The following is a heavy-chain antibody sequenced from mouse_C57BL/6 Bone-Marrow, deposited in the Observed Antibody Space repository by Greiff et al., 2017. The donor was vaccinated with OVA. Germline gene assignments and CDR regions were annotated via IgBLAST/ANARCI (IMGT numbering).Heavy chain of an antibody. D-gene: IGHD1-1*01. CDR2: IYPRSGNT. CDR3: ASQGIYYYGSTAY. J-gene: IGHJ3*01. Sequence: QVQLQQSGAELARPGASVKLSCKASGYTFTSYGISWVKQSTGQGLEWIGEIYPRSGNTYYNEKFKGKATLTADKSSSTAYMELRSLTSEDSAVYFCASQGIYYYGSTAYWGQGTLVTVSA. V-gene: IGHV1-81*01. CDR1: GYTFTSYG.